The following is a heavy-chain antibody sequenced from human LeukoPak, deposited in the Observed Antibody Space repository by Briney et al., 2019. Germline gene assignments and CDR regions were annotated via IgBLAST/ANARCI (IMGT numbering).Heavy chain of an antibody. V-gene: IGHV1-46*01. CDR1: GYTFTSYY. Sequence: ASVKVSCKASGYTFTSYYMHWVRQAPGQGLEWMGIINPSGGSTSYAQKFQGRVTMTRDTSTSTVYMELSSLRSEDTAVYYCARDRRTGIVVVPAAIPGGYWGQGTLVTVSS. D-gene: IGHD2-2*02. CDR2: INPSGGST. J-gene: IGHJ4*02. CDR3: ARDRRTGIVVVPAAIPGGY.